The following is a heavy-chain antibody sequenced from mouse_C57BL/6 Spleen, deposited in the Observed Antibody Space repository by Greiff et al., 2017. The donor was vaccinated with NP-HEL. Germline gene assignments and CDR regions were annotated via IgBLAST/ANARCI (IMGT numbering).Heavy chain of an antibody. V-gene: IGHV1-26*01. CDR2: INPNNGGT. D-gene: IGHD2-4*01. Sequence: EVQLQQSGPELVKPGASVKISCKASGYTFTDYYMNWVKQSHGKSLEWIGDINPNNGGTSYNQKFKGKATLTVDKSSSTAYMELRSLTSEDSAVYYCAREYGYDYDRAFDYWGQGTTLTVSS. CDR3: AREYGYDYDRAFDY. CDR1: GYTFTDYY. J-gene: IGHJ2*01.